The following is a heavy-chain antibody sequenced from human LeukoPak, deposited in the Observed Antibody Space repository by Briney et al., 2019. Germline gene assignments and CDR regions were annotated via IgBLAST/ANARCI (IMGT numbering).Heavy chain of an antibody. J-gene: IGHJ1*01. CDR2: ISNTGGST. V-gene: IGHV3-23*01. Sequence: GGSLRLSCSASGFSFNTYAMSWVRQAPGKGLEWVSAISNTGGSTYYADSVKGRFTISRDKSKNTLSLQMNSLRAEDTAVYYCAQQVGYCSSGSCYFTYWGQGTLVTVSS. CDR3: AQQVGYCSSGSCYFTY. D-gene: IGHD2-15*01. CDR1: GFSFNTYA.